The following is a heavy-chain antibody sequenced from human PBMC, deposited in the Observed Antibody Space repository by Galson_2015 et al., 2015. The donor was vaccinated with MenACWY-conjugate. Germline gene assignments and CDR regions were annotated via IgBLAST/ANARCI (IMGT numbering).Heavy chain of an antibody. CDR2: FLPHYGTS. CDR3: AGYAMYSTVDQFDY. D-gene: IGHD2-2*01. V-gene: IGHV1-69*13. Sequence: SVKVSCKASGGAFSKTFNWVRQAPGQGLEWMGQFLPHYGTSKSARKFEGRVTISADESTSTAYMELSSLTSDDTAVYYCAGYAMYSTVDQFDYWGQGTLVTVSS. CDR1: GGAFSKT. J-gene: IGHJ4*02.